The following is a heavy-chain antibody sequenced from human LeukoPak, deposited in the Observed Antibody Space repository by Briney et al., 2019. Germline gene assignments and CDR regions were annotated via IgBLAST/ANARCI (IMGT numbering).Heavy chain of an antibody. CDR2: ISYDGSNK. Sequence: PGRSLRLSCAASGFTFSSYGMHWVRQAPGKGLEWVAVISYDGSNKYYADSVKGRFTISRDNSKNTLYLQMNSLRAEDTAVYYCAKDETDIVVVTAIQDYWGQGTLVTVSS. V-gene: IGHV3-30*18. J-gene: IGHJ4*02. D-gene: IGHD2-21*02. CDR1: GFTFSSYG. CDR3: AKDETDIVVVTAIQDY.